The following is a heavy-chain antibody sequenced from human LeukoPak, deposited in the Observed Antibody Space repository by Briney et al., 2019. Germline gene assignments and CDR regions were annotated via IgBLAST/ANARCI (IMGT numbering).Heavy chain of an antibody. CDR3: ARGADYYDSSGYYRLFDY. CDR2: ISSSSTI. CDR1: GFTFSSYS. V-gene: IGHV3-48*02. Sequence: GGSLRLSCAASGFTFSSYSMNWVRQAPGKGLEWVSYISSSSTIYYADSVKGRFTISRDNAKNSLYLQMNSLRDEDTAVYYCARGADYYDSSGYYRLFDYWGQGTLVTVSS. D-gene: IGHD3-22*01. J-gene: IGHJ4*02.